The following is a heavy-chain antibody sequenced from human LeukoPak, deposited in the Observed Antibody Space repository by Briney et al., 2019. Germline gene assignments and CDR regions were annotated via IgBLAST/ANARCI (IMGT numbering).Heavy chain of an antibody. V-gene: IGHV4-34*01. CDR2: INNRGST. CDR3: ARRGLVGRFDY. D-gene: IGHD6-19*01. J-gene: IGHJ4*02. Sequence: PSETLCLTCAVSGVSFSGYYWSWIRQPPGKGLEWIGEINNRGSTKYNPSLTSRLTISVGTSNNHFSLNQSSVTAADTPVYYGARRGLVGRFDYWGQGILVTVSS. CDR1: GVSFSGYY.